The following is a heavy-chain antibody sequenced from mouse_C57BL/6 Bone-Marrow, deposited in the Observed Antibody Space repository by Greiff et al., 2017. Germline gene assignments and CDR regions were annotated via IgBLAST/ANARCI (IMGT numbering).Heavy chain of an antibody. CDR3: ARDLGRGYFDY. V-gene: IGHV7-1*01. CDR1: GFTFSDFY. CDR2: SRNKANDYTT. Sequence: EVQLVESGGGLVQSGRSLRISCATSGFTFSDFYMEWVRQAPGKGLEWIAASRNKANDYTTEYSASVKGRFIVSRDTSQSILYLQMNALRAEDTAIYYCARDLGRGYFDYWGQGTTLTVSS. J-gene: IGHJ2*01. D-gene: IGHD4-1*01.